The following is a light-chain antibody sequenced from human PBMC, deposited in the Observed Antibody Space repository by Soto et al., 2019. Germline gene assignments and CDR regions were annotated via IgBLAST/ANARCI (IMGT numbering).Light chain of an antibody. CDR2: YVD. V-gene: IGLV2-14*03. Sequence: QSVLTQPASVSGSPGQSITISCTGTSRDVGAYDYVSWYLQYPDKAPQLLIYYVDHRPSGVSSRFSGSKSGNTASPTISGLQAEDEGDYFCKSYAGSNTYVFGRGTKVTVL. J-gene: IGLJ1*01. CDR1: SRDVGAYDY. CDR3: KSYAGSNTYV.